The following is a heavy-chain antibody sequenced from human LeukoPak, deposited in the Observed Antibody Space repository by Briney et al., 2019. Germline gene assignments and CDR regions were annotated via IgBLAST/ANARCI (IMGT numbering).Heavy chain of an antibody. Sequence: GGSLRLSCAASGFTFSSYEMNWVRQAPGKGLEWVSYISSSGSTMYYADSVKGRFTISRDNAKNSLYLQMNSLRAEDTAVYYCAREKAEGADYWGQGTLVTVSS. CDR2: ISSSGSTM. J-gene: IGHJ4*02. CDR1: GFTFSSYE. D-gene: IGHD3-16*01. V-gene: IGHV3-48*03. CDR3: AREKAEGADY.